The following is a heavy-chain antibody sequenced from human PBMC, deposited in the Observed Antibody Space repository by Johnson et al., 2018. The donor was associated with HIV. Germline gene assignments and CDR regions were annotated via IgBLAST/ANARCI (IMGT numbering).Heavy chain of an antibody. CDR1: GFTFSSYW. D-gene: IGHD4/OR15-4a*01. Sequence: MLLVESGGGLVQPGGSLRLSCAASGFTFSSYWMTWVRQAPGKGLEWVDNIKQDGNEKYYAASVKGRFTISRDNAKNSLYLLMNSLRAEDTAMCYCARDMVGAPYAFDIWGQGTMVTVSS. CDR2: IKQDGNEK. CDR3: ARDMVGAPYAFDI. J-gene: IGHJ3*02. V-gene: IGHV3-7*01.